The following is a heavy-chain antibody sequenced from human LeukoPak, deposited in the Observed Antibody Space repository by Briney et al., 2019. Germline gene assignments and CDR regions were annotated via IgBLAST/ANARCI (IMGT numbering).Heavy chain of an antibody. CDR3: AREGIAVAGTAPDN. J-gene: IGHJ4*02. Sequence: GGSLRLSCAASGFTFSSYAMHWVRQAPGKGLEWVAVISYDGSNKYYADSVKGRFTISRDNSKNTLYLQMNSLRAEDTAVYYCAREGIAVAGTAPDNWGQGTLVTVSS. CDR2: ISYDGSNK. V-gene: IGHV3-30-3*01. D-gene: IGHD6-19*01. CDR1: GFTFSSYA.